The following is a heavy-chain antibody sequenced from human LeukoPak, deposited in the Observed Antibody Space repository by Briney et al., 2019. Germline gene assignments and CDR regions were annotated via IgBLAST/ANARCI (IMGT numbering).Heavy chain of an antibody. V-gene: IGHV5-51*01. J-gene: IGHJ4*02. Sequence: GESLKISCKGSGYSFTSYWIGWVRQMPGKGLEWMGIIYPGDSDTRYSPSFQGQVTISADKSISTAYLQWSSLKASDTAKYYCARLSALRPTNLDCWGQGTLVTVSS. CDR3: ARLSALRPTNLDC. CDR1: GYSFTSYW. D-gene: IGHD3-3*01. CDR2: IYPGDSDT.